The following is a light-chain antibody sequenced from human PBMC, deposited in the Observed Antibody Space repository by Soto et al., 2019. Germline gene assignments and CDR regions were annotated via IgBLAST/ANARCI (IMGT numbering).Light chain of an antibody. CDR1: NSEVVSYDG. Sequence: QSPLTQPASVSGSPGQSITISCTGTNSEVVSYDGVSWYQHHPGKAPKLTIYEGNKRPSGVSNRFSGPKSGNMASLTISGLQAEDEADYYCCSYAYTNNWVFGGGTKLTVL. V-gene: IGLV2-23*01. J-gene: IGLJ3*02. CDR2: EGN. CDR3: CSYAYTNNWV.